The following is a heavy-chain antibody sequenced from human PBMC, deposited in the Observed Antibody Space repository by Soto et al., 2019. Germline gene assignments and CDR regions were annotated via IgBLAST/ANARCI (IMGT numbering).Heavy chain of an antibody. Sequence: SETLSLTCTVSGGSISSGGYYWSWIRQHPGKGLEWIGYIYYSGSTYYNPSLKSRVTISVDTSKNQFSLKLSSVTAADTAVYYCARASSRPYGDYGYNDAFDIWGQGTMVTVSS. J-gene: IGHJ3*02. CDR2: IYYSGST. CDR3: ARASSRPYGDYGYNDAFDI. D-gene: IGHD4-17*01. V-gene: IGHV4-31*03. CDR1: GGSISSGGYY.